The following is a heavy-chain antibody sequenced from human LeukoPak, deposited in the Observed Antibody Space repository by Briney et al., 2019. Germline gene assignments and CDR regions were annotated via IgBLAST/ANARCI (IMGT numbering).Heavy chain of an antibody. CDR1: GFTFSSYE. Sequence: GGSLRLSCAASGFTFSSYEVNWVRRAPGKGLEWISYISSRGSTIYYADSVKGRFTISRDNAKNSLYLQMNSLRAEDTAVYYCASGAYSDYFDYWGQGALLSASS. D-gene: IGHD6-13*01. CDR2: ISSRGSTI. CDR3: ASGAYSDYFDY. V-gene: IGHV3-48*03. J-gene: IGHJ4*02.